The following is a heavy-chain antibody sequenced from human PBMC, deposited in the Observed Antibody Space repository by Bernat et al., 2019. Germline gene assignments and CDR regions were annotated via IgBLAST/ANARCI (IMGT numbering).Heavy chain of an antibody. D-gene: IGHD6-13*01. V-gene: IGHV1-69*12. Sequence: QVQLVQSGAEVKKPGSSVKVSCKASGGTFSSYAISWVRQAPGQGLEWMGGIIPIFGTANYVQKFQGRVTITADDSTSTAYMELSSLGSEDTAVYYCARGGIAAAGTELDYWDQGTLVTVSS. CDR2: IIPIFGTA. CDR1: GGTFSSYA. CDR3: ARGGIAAAGTELDY. J-gene: IGHJ4*02.